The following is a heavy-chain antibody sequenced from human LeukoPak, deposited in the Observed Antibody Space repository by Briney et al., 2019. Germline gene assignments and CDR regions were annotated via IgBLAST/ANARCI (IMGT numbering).Heavy chain of an antibody. V-gene: IGHV4-34*01. CDR1: GGSFSGYY. D-gene: IGHD3-22*01. CDR3: ARRGRRANYYDSRGWFDP. Sequence: SETLSLTCAVYGGSFSGYYWSWIRQPPGKGLEWIGEINHSGSTNYNPSPKSRVTISVDTSKNQFSLKLSSVTAADTAVYYCARRGRRANYYDSRGWFDPWGQGTLVTVSS. CDR2: INHSGST. J-gene: IGHJ5*02.